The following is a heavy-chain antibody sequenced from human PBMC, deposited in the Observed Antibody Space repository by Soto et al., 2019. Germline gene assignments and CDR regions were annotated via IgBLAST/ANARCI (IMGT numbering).Heavy chain of an antibody. CDR3: ARGALSTGMNATVFDY. J-gene: IGHJ4*02. CDR1: GFTFSDYD. CDR2: IRSAGDT. D-gene: IGHD4-17*01. V-gene: IGHV3-13*01. Sequence: GGSLRLSCAASGFTFSDYDMHWVRQVAGKGLEWVSGIRSAGDTYYPGSVKGRFTISRDNAKNSFFLQMNSLRAGDTAVYFCARGALSTGMNATVFDYWGQGTLVTVSS.